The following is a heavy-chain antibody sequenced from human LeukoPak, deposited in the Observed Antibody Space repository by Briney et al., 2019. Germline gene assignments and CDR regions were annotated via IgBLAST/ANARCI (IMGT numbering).Heavy chain of an antibody. V-gene: IGHV1-69*05. J-gene: IGHJ1*01. CDR3: ARDGCSSTSCYMEYFQH. CDR1: GGTFSSYA. Sequence: SVKVSCKASGGTFSSYAISWVRQAPGQGLEWMGGIIPIFGTANYAQKFQGRVTITTDESTSTAYMELSSLRSEDTAVYYCARDGCSSTSCYMEYFQHWGQGTLVTVSS. CDR2: IIPIFGTA. D-gene: IGHD2-2*02.